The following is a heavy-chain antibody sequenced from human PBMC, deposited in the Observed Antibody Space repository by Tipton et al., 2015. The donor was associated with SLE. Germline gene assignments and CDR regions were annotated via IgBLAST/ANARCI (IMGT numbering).Heavy chain of an antibody. V-gene: IGHV4-59*06. J-gene: IGHJ5*02. D-gene: IGHD1-26*01. CDR3: ATRPGGNNWFDP. Sequence: TLSLTCTVSGGSISSHYWSWIRQHPGKGLEWIGYIYYSGSTYYNPSLKSRVTISVDTSKNQFSLKLSSVTAADTAVYYCATRPGGNNWFDPWGQGTLVTVSS. CDR1: GGSISSHY. CDR2: IYYSGST.